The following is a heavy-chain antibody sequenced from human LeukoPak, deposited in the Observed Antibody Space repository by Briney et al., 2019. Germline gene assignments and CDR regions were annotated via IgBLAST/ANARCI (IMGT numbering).Heavy chain of an antibody. J-gene: IGHJ6*02. Sequence: GGSLRLSCAASGFTFDDYAMSWVRQAPGKGLEWVSVIYSGGSTYYADSVKGRFTISRDNSKNTLYLQMNSLRAEDTAVYYCAGYYYGSGSPYYYYGMDVWGQGTTVTVSS. CDR3: AGYYYGSGSPYYYYGMDV. D-gene: IGHD3-10*01. CDR2: IYSGGST. CDR1: GFTFDDYA. V-gene: IGHV3-66*01.